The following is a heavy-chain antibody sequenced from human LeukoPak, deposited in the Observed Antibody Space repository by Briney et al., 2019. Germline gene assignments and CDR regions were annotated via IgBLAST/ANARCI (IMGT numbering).Heavy chain of an antibody. CDR2: INSDGRTT. D-gene: IGHD3-10*01. J-gene: IGHJ4*02. CDR3: GRGMRDYYGLDY. CDR1: GFSFSSYA. Sequence: GGSLRLSGAASGFSFSSYAMSWVRQAPGKGLVWVSHINSDGRTTDYADSVRGRFTISRDNAKNTLYLQMNRLTVEDTAVYYCGRGMRDYYGLDYWGQGILVTVSS. V-gene: IGHV3-74*01.